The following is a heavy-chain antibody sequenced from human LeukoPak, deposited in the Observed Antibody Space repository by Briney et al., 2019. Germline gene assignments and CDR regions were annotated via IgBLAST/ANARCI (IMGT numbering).Heavy chain of an antibody. CDR2: ISGSGGST. J-gene: IGHJ3*02. V-gene: IGHV3-23*01. CDR1: GFTFSSYD. Sequence: GGSLRLSCAASGFTFSSYDMNWVRQAPGKGLEGVSDISGSGGSTYYADSEKGRFTISRDNSKNTQYLQMNSLRAEDTAVYYCEKPTYYYDSSGYCAFDIWGQGTMVTVSS. D-gene: IGHD3-22*01. CDR3: EKPTYYYDSSGYCAFDI.